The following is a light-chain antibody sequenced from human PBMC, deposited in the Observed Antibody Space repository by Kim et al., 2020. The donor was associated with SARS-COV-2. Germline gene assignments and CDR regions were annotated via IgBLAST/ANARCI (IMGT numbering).Light chain of an antibody. CDR1: QNIDAW. CDR2: TAS. V-gene: IGKV1-5*03. Sequence: ASVGDRVTITCRASQNIDAWLAWYQQKPGKAPKLLIYTASTLESGVPSRFSGSGSGTEFTLTISSLQPDDFATYYCQQYKTYTVTFGGGTKVDIK. J-gene: IGKJ4*01. CDR3: QQYKTYTVT.